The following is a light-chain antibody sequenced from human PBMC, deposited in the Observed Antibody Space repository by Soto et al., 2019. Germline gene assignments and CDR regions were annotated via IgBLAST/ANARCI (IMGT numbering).Light chain of an antibody. CDR3: SSYRSSSTLYV. CDR2: DVS. V-gene: IGLV2-14*01. Sequence: QSALTQPASVSGSPGKSITISCTGTSSDVGGYKYVSWYQQHPGKAPKLMIYDVSNRPSGVSNRFSGSKSGNTASLNISGLQAEDEADYYCSSYRSSSTLYVFGTGTKVTVL. J-gene: IGLJ1*01. CDR1: SSDVGGYKY.